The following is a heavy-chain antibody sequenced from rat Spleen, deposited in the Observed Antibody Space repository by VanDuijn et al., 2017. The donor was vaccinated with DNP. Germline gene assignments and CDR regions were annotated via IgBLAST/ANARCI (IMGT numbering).Heavy chain of an antibody. Sequence: QVQLKESGPDLVQPSQTLSLTCTVSGFSLTTYNVHWVRQPPGKGLEWIASMSSGGSTYYNSGLKSRLRISRDTSKSQVFLKMNSLQTEDTATYYCARDHPWGWFAYWGQGTLVTVSS. CDR2: MSSGGST. J-gene: IGHJ3*01. D-gene: IGHD1-7*01. CDR3: ARDHPWGWFAY. CDR1: GFSLTTYN. V-gene: IGHV2-6*01.